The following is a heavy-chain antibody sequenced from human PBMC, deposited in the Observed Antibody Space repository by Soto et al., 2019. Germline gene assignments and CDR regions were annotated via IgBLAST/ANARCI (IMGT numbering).Heavy chain of an antibody. D-gene: IGHD4-17*01. J-gene: IGHJ6*02. Sequence: KTSETLSLTCTVSGGSVSSGSYYWSWIRQPPGKGLEWIGYIYYSGSTNYNPSLKSRVTISVDTSKNQFSLKLSSVTAADTAVYYCARGYGYYYYYGMDVWGQGTTVTVSS. CDR2: IYYSGST. CDR3: ARGYGYYYYYGMDV. V-gene: IGHV4-61*01. CDR1: GGSVSSGSYY.